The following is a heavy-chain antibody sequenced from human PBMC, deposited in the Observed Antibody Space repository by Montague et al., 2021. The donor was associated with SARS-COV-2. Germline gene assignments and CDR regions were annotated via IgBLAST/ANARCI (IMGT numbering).Heavy chain of an antibody. J-gene: IGHJ4*02. D-gene: IGHD3-9*01. CDR2: IYTSGST. Sequence: TLSLTCTVSGGSISSGSYYWSWIRQPAGKGLEWIGRIYTSGSTNYNPSLKSRVTISVDTSKNQFSLKLSSVTAADTAVYYCARGVLRYFDWTSPFDYWSQGTLVTVSS. CDR3: ARGVLRYFDWTSPFDY. V-gene: IGHV4-61*02. CDR1: GGSISSGSYY.